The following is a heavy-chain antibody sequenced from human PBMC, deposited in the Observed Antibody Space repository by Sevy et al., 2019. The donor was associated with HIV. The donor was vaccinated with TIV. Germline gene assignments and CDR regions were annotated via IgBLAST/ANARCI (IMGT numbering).Heavy chain of an antibody. Sequence: GGSLRLSCAASGFTFSSYWMSWVRQAPGKGLEWVATINQDGSETFYVDSVKGRFTISRHNPRKSLYLQMNSLSAEDTAVYYCARLFYGSADYWGQGTVVTVSS. CDR3: ARLFYGSADY. CDR2: INQDGSET. CDR1: GFTFSSYW. J-gene: IGHJ4*02. V-gene: IGHV3-7*01. D-gene: IGHD3-10*01.